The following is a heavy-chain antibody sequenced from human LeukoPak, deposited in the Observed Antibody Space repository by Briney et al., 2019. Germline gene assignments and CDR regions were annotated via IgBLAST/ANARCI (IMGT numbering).Heavy chain of an antibody. J-gene: IGHJ4*02. CDR2: ISGRDGRT. Sequence: GGSLRLSCAASGFTFSIYSMGWVRQAPGGLLEWVSAISGRDGRTYYTDSVKGRFTISRDNTRDTLYLQMNSLRAENTAVYYCSTSPSFGSSWYQFNYWGQGTLVTVSS. CDR3: STSPSFGSSWYQFNY. CDR1: GFTFSIYS. D-gene: IGHD6-13*01. V-gene: IGHV3-23*01.